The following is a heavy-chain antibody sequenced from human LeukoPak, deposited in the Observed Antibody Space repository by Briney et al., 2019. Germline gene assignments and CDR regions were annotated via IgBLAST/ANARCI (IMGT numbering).Heavy chain of an antibody. V-gene: IGHV3-15*01. CDR1: GFTFSNAW. D-gene: IGHD5-18*01. CDR3: TTDAVGYSYGLPTPYYFDY. CDR2: IKSKTDGGTT. Sequence: GGSLRLSCAASGFTFSNAWMSWVRQAPGKGLEWVGRIKSKTDGGTTDYAAPVKGRFTIARDDSKNTLYLQMNSLKTEDTAVYYCTTDAVGYSYGLPTPYYFDYWGQGTLVTVSS. J-gene: IGHJ4*02.